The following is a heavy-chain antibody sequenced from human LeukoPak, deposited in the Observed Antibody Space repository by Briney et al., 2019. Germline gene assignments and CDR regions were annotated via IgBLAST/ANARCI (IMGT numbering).Heavy chain of an antibody. CDR1: GFTFNQYW. J-gene: IGHJ4*02. Sequence: GGSLRLSCAASGFTFNQYWMHWIRQAPGAGLEWVSRLKTDGSRTNYADSVKGRFTISRDNARNTVYLQMNSLRAEDTAVYYCSRDHPGSNSLDYWGQGTLVTVSS. D-gene: IGHD4-11*01. CDR2: LKTDGSRT. V-gene: IGHV3-74*01. CDR3: SRDHPGSNSLDY.